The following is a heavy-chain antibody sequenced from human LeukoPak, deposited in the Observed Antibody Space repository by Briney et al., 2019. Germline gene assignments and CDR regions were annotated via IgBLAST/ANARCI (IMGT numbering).Heavy chain of an antibody. D-gene: IGHD2-15*01. CDR1: GGSISDYY. Sequence: SETLSLTCTVSGGSISDYYWSWIRQPPGKGLEWIGYIYYSGSTNSNPSLKSRVTISVDTSENQFSLKLSSVTAADTAVYYCARNSCPSGTCYDNRGYFDYWGQGTLVTVSS. V-gene: IGHV4-59*08. J-gene: IGHJ4*02. CDR2: IYYSGST. CDR3: ARNSCPSGTCYDNRGYFDY.